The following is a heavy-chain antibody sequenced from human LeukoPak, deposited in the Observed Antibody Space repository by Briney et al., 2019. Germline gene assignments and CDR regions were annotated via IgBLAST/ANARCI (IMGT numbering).Heavy chain of an antibody. J-gene: IGHJ4*02. D-gene: IGHD4-11*01. CDR1: GFTFSGYG. CDR2: ISGSGGST. V-gene: IGHV3-23*01. Sequence: GGSLRLSCAASGFTFSGYGMSWVRQAPGKGLEWVSAISGSGGSTYYADSVKGRFTISRDNSKNTLYLQMNSLRAEDTAVYYCAKEPDYSNYVGYFDYWGQGTLVTVSS. CDR3: AKEPDYSNYVGYFDY.